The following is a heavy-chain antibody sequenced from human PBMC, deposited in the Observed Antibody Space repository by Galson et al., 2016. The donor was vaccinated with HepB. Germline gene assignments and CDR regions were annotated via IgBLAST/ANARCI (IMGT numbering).Heavy chain of an antibody. CDR2: ITESGDTT. CDR3: AKDYTLVVVAITFFDY. D-gene: IGHD3-22*01. J-gene: IGHJ4*02. Sequence: SLRLSCAASGLILRNYAMSWVRQAPGQELEWISAITESGDTTHYADSVKGRFTISRDDSKNTLYLQMNSLRAEDTAVYYCAKDYTLVVVAITFFDYWGQGTLVTVSS. V-gene: IGHV3-23*01. CDR1: GLILRNYA.